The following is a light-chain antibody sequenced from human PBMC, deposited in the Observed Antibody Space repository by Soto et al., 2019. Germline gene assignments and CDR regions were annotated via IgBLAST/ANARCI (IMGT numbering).Light chain of an antibody. CDR3: QHLSTYPRT. CDR1: QGISSY. Sequence: IQLTQSPSSLSASVGDRVTITCRASQGISSYLAWYQQRPGKAPELLIYAASTLQSGVSSRFSGSGSGTDFTLTISSLQPEDFATYYCQHLSTYPRTFGPGTKVEIK. CDR2: AAS. J-gene: IGKJ1*01. V-gene: IGKV1-9*01.